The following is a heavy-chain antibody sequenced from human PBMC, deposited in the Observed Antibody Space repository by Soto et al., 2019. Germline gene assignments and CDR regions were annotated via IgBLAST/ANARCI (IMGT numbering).Heavy chain of an antibody. CDR1: GGTFSSYA. J-gene: IGHJ4*02. Sequence: SVKVSCKASGGTFSSYAISWVRHAPAQGLERMGGIIPIFGTANYAQKLQGRVTITADESTRTAYMELSSLRSEHTAVYYCARAGRRMATMYRLDYWGQGPLVTVSS. D-gene: IGHD5-12*01. V-gene: IGHV1-69*13. CDR2: IIPIFGTA. CDR3: ARAGRRMATMYRLDY.